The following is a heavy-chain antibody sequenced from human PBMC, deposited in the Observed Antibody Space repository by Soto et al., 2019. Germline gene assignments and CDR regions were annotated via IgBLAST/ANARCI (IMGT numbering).Heavy chain of an antibody. CDR2: IFYSGST. CDR3: ARRYSSGFDY. J-gene: IGHJ4*02. V-gene: IGHV4-59*08. Sequence: QVQLQESGPGLVKPSETLSLTCTVSGGSISSYYWSWIRQPPGKGLEWIGYIFYSGSTNYNPSLKSRVTISVDTSKNQFSLKLSSVTAEDTAVYYCARRYSSGFDYWGQGTLVTVSS. D-gene: IGHD6-19*01. CDR1: GGSISSYY.